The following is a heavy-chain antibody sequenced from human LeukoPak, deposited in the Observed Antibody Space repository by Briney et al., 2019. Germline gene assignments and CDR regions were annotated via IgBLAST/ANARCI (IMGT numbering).Heavy chain of an antibody. CDR3: AKCGNSGCHLIDY. V-gene: IGHV3-23*01. CDR1: GFNFNTNA. Sequence: GGSLRLSCAASGFNFNTNAMSWVRQAPGKGLEWVSAISGRTGGTYYADSVKGRFTISRDNSKSTLYLQMDSLRAEDTAVYYCAKCGNSGCHLIDYWGQGTLVTVSS. CDR2: ISGRTGGT. J-gene: IGHJ4*02. D-gene: IGHD5-12*01.